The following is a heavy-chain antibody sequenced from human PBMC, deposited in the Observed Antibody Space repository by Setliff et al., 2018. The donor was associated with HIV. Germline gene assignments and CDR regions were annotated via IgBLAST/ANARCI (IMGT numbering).Heavy chain of an antibody. Sequence: SETLSLTCVVSGDSIGRSRYYWGWIRQPPGKGLEWIGSFYYSGSTSYNPSLKSRVTISGDTSKNQVSLRLSSVTAADTAVYYCATYHYYDSSAYFIDLYYFDYWGQGTLVTVSS. CDR1: GDSIGRSRYY. V-gene: IGHV4-39*01. D-gene: IGHD3-22*01. CDR3: ATYHYYDSSAYFIDLYYFDY. CDR2: FYYSGST. J-gene: IGHJ4*02.